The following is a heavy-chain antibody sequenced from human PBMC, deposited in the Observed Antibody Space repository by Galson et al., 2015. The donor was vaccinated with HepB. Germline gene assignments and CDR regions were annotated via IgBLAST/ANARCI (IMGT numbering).Heavy chain of an antibody. J-gene: IGHJ5*02. CDR2: IIPIFGTA. V-gene: IGHV1-69*13. CDR3: ARGGLRSSSSGQPWFDP. Sequence: SVKVSCKASGGTFSSYAISWVRQAPGQGLEWMGGIIPIFGTANYAQKFQGRVTITADESTSTAYMELSSLRSEDTAVYYCARGGLRSSSSGQPWFDPWGQGTLVTVSS. CDR1: GGTFSSYA. D-gene: IGHD6-6*01.